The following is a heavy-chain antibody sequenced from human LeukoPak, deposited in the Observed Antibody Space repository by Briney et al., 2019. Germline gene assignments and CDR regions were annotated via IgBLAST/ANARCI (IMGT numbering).Heavy chain of an antibody. V-gene: IGHV3-73*01. D-gene: IGHD6-19*01. Sequence: GGSLRLSCAASGFTFSGSAMHWVRQASGKGLEWVGRIRSKANSYATAYAASVKGRFTISRDNSKNTLYLQMNSLRAEDTAVYYCAKNLPSSGWYVHYWGQGTLVTVSS. J-gene: IGHJ4*02. CDR2: IRSKANSYAT. CDR3: AKNLPSSGWYVHY. CDR1: GFTFSGSA.